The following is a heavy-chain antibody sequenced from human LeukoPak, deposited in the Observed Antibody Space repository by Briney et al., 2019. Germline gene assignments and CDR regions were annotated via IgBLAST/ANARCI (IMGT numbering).Heavy chain of an antibody. Sequence: GESLKISCKGSGYSFTSYWIGWVRQMPGKGLEWMGIIYPGDSDTKYSPSFQGQVTISADKSISTAYMQWSSLKASDTAMYYCARHGVIMFRGVIQTYDAFDIWGRGTMVTVAS. CDR3: ARHGVIMFRGVIQTYDAFDI. CDR1: GYSFTSYW. CDR2: IYPGDSDT. J-gene: IGHJ3*02. D-gene: IGHD3-10*01. V-gene: IGHV5-51*01.